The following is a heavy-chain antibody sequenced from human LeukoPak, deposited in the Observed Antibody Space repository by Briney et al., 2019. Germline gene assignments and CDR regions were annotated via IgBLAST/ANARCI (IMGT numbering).Heavy chain of an antibody. D-gene: IGHD5-24*01. CDR2: INHSGST. CDR3: ARHGGMATIGILY. Sequence: SETLSLTCAVYGGSFSGYYWSWIRQPPGKELEWIGEINHSGSTNYNPSLKSRVTISVDTSKNQFSLKLSSVTAADTAVYYCARHGGMATIGILYWGQGTLVTVSS. V-gene: IGHV4-34*01. CDR1: GGSFSGYY. J-gene: IGHJ4*02.